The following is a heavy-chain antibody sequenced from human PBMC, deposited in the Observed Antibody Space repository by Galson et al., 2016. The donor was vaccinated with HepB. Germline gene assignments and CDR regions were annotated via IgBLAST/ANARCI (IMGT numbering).Heavy chain of an antibody. CDR1: GGSIIGYY. V-gene: IGHV4-59*08. J-gene: IGHJ4*02. CDR3: ARHPGYSSRGNDY. D-gene: IGHD6-13*01. Sequence: SETLSLTCTVSGGSIIGYYWSWIRQSPAKGLGWIASIYYTGSTNYNPSLKSRVTISADTSKNQFSLKLRSVTVADTAVYYCARHPGYSSRGNDYWGQGTLVTVSS. CDR2: IYYTGST.